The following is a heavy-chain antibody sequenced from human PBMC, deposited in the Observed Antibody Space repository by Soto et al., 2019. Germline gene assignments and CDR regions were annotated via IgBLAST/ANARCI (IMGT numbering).Heavy chain of an antibody. CDR3: AKDGGPWSGPLVGYGMDV. J-gene: IGHJ6*02. Sequence: QLQLEESGGGVVQPGRSLRLSCAASGFTFSSYGMHWVRQAPGKGLEWVAVISYDGNNKYYVDSVKGRVTISRDNSKNTLYLQMNSLRAEDTAVYYCAKDGGPWSGPLVGYGMDVWGQGTTVTVSS. CDR2: ISYDGNNK. V-gene: IGHV3-30*18. CDR1: GFTFSSYG. D-gene: IGHD3-3*01.